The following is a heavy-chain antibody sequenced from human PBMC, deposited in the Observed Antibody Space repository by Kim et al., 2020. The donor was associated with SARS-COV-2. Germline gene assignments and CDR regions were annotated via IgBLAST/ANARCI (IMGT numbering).Heavy chain of an antibody. CDR2: INHSGST. Sequence: SETLSLTCAVYGGSFSGYYWSWIRQPPGKGLEWIGEINHSGSTNYNPSLKSRVTISVDTSKNQFSLKLSSVTAADTAVYYCARELGGLLCFGELLYRRRWFDPWGQGTLVTVSS. D-gene: IGHD3-10*01. V-gene: IGHV4-34*01. CDR3: ARELGGLLCFGELLYRRRWFDP. CDR1: GGSFSGYY. J-gene: IGHJ5*02.